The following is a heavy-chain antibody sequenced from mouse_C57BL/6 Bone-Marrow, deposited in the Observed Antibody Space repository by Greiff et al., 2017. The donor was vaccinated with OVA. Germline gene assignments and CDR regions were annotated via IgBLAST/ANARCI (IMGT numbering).Heavy chain of an antibody. Sequence: QVQLQQPGAELVKPGASVKMSCKASGYTFTSYWITWVKQRPGQGLEWIGDIYPGSGSTNYNEKFKSKATLTVDTSSSTAYMQLSSLTSEDSAVYYGARSVLFSAWFAYWGQGTLVTVSA. D-gene: IGHD3-1*01. V-gene: IGHV1-55*01. CDR2: IYPGSGST. J-gene: IGHJ3*01. CDR1: GYTFTSYW. CDR3: ARSVLFSAWFAY.